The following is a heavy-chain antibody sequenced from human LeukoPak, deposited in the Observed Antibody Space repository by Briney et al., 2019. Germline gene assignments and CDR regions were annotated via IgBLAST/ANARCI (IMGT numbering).Heavy chain of an antibody. D-gene: IGHD1-14*01. CDR1: GFIFNNYA. CDR3: AKVSGGGLYYDGMDV. Sequence: PGGSLRLSCAGSGFIFNNYAMHWVRQPPGKGLEWVSGTSWNSGSIDYADSVKGRFTISRDNAKNSLYLQMNSLRAEDTAVYYCAKVSGGGLYYDGMDVWGQGTTVTVSS. V-gene: IGHV3-9*01. J-gene: IGHJ6*01. CDR2: TSWNSGSI.